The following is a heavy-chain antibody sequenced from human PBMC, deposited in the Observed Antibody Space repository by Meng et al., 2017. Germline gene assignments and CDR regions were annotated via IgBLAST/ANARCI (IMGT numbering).Heavy chain of an antibody. D-gene: IGHD6-6*01. CDR3: ARLLRPYSSSSNFDY. J-gene: IGHJ4*02. CDR2: ISAYNGNT. CDR1: GYTFTSYG. Sequence: VRVVQSGAVVKKPGASVKVSCKASGYTFTSYGISWVRQDPGQGLEWMGWISAYNGNTNYAQKLQGRVTMTTDTSTSTAYMELRSLRSDDTAVYYCARLLRPYSSSSNFDYWGQGTLVTVSS. V-gene: IGHV1-18*01.